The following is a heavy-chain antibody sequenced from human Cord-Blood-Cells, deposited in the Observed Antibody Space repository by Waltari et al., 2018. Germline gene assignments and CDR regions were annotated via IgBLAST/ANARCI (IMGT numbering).Heavy chain of an antibody. Sequence: EVQLVESGGGLVQPGGSLRLSCAASGFTFSSYSMNWVRQAPGKGLEWVSYISSSSSTIYYADPVKGRFTISRDNAKNSLYLQMNSLRAEDTAVYYCARDLPDFWSGYYNYYYGMDVWGQGP. CDR3: ARDLPDFWSGYYNYYYGMDV. CDR1: GFTFSSYS. V-gene: IGHV3-48*01. CDR2: ISSSSSTI. D-gene: IGHD3-3*01. J-gene: IGHJ6*02.